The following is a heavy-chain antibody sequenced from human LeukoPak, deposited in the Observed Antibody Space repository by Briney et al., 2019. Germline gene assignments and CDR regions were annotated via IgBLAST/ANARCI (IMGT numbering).Heavy chain of an antibody. CDR2: ISWSSGSI. D-gene: IGHD1-26*01. CDR3: AKGISSSYFRSYFDP. V-gene: IGHV3-9*01. Sequence: GGSLRLSCAASGFSFDNYAIQWVRQVPGKGLEWVASISWSSGSIDYADSVKGRFTISRDNANNSLFLQMNSLRPEDTALYYCAKGISSSYFRSYFDPWGQGTLLTVSS. CDR1: GFSFDNYA. J-gene: IGHJ5*02.